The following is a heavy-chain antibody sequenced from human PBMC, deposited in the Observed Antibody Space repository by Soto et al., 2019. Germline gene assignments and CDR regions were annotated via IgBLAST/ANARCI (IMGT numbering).Heavy chain of an antibody. CDR2: LSGSGGST. CDR1: GFTYSDYA. Sequence: EVQLLESGGALVQPGGSLRLSCAASGFTYSDYAMTWARQAPGKGLEWVSSLSGSGGSTYYAGSVKGRFTISRDNSRNTVYLQMNSLRADDTAVYYCARTVAGDYWGQGILVTDSS. D-gene: IGHD6-19*01. V-gene: IGHV3-23*01. CDR3: ARTVAGDY. J-gene: IGHJ4*02.